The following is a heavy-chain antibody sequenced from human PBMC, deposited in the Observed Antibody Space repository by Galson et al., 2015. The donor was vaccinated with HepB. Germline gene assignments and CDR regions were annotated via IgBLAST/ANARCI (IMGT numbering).Heavy chain of an antibody. CDR1: GYTFTSYY. D-gene: IGHD3-10*01. Sequence: SVKVSCKASGYTFTSYYMHWVRQAPGQGLEWMGIINPSGGSTSYAQKFQGRVTMTRDTSTSTVYMELSSLRSEDTAVYYCAREVHYGSGIGTPNYYYYYGMDVWGQGTTVTVSS. CDR2: INPSGGST. CDR3: AREVHYGSGIGTPNYYYYYGMDV. J-gene: IGHJ6*02. V-gene: IGHV1-46*01.